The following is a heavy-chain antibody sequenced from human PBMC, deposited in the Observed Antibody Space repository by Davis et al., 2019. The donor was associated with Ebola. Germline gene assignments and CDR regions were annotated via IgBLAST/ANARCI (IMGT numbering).Heavy chain of an antibody. Sequence: SGPTLVKPTQTLTLTCTFSGFSLSTSGMCVSWIRQPPGKALEWLALIDWDDDKRYSPSLKSRLTITKDTSKNQVVLTMTNMDPVDTATYYCAHYDFWSGYYVFDYWGQGTLVTVSS. D-gene: IGHD3-3*01. CDR2: IDWDDDK. J-gene: IGHJ4*02. CDR3: AHYDFWSGYYVFDY. V-gene: IGHV2-5*08. CDR1: GFSLSTSGMC.